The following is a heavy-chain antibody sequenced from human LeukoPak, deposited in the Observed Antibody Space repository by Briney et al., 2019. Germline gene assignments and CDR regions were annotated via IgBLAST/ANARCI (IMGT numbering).Heavy chain of an antibody. CDR2: IQERGSEK. J-gene: IGHJ4*02. CDR1: GFTFTNHW. D-gene: IGHD5-24*01. Sequence: GGSLRLSCEASGFTFTNHWMSWVRQAPGKGLEWVANIQERGSEKKYVDSVKGRFTISRDNAKNSLYLQMNSLRVEDTAVYYCARVQNGYNFGYWGQGTLVTVSS. V-gene: IGHV3-7*04. CDR3: ARVQNGYNFGY.